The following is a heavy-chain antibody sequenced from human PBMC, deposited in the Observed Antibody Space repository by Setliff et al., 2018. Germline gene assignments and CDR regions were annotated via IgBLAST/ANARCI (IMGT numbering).Heavy chain of an antibody. V-gene: IGHV3-21*06. CDR3: ARSPANGGHDAFDV. J-gene: IGHJ3*01. CDR2: FSSRNDYI. D-gene: IGHD6-25*01. Sequence: PGGSLRLSCEASGFSFSNYAMNWVRQAPGKGLEWVASFSSRNDYIYHADSVKGRFTISRDNAKNSLYLQMNSLGAEDTAVYFCARSPANGGHDAFDVWGQGTMVTVSS. CDR1: GFSFSNYA.